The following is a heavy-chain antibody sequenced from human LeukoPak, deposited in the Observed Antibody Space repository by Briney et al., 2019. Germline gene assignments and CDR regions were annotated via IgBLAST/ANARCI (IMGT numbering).Heavy chain of an antibody. J-gene: IGHJ6*03. CDR1: GYTFTGYY. CDR3: ARDYRYCSSTSCYSHYYYYMDV. V-gene: IGHV1-2*02. CDR2: INPNSGGT. Sequence: ASVKVSCKASGYTFTGYYMHWVRQAPGQGLEWMGWINPNSGGTNYAQKFQGRVTMTRDTSISTAYMELSRLRSDDTAVYYCARDYRYCSSTSCYSHYYYYMDVWGKGTTVTVSS. D-gene: IGHD2-2*02.